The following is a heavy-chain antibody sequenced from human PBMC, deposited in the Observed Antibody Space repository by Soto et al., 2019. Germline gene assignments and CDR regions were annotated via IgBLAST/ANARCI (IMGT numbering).Heavy chain of an antibody. D-gene: IGHD6-19*01. CDR3: ATGGSSGWYLFDY. CDR1: GYTLTELS. V-gene: IGHV1-24*01. CDR2: FDPEDGET. J-gene: IGHJ4*02. Sequence: ASMKVSCKVSGYTLTELSMHWVRQAPGKGLEWMGGFDPEDGETIYAQKFQGRVTMTEDTSTDTAYMELSSLRSEDTAVYYCATGGSSGWYLFDYWGQGTLVIVSS.